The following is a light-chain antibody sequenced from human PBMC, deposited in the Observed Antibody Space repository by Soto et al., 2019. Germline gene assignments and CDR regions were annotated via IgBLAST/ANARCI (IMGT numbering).Light chain of an antibody. J-gene: IGLJ2*01. CDR3: GTWDSSLSGVI. CDR1: SSNVGKNY. V-gene: IGLV1-51*01. CDR2: DNN. Sequence: QSVLTQPPSVSAAPGQKVSISCSGSSSNVGKNYVSWYQQVPGTAPKLFIYDNNKRPTGVPDRVSGSKSGTSATLDITGLRSGDEADYYCGTWDSSLSGVIFGGGTKMTVL.